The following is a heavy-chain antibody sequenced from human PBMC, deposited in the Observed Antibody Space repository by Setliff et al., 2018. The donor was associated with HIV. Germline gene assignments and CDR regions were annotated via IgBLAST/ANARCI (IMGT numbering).Heavy chain of an antibody. D-gene: IGHD3-10*01. J-gene: IGHJ4*02. Sequence: SETLSLTCTVSGGSINSGSYYWGWIRQPPEKGLEWIGYIYYDGATYYNPSLRSPVTISVDPSKNQIFLKMTSVTAADTAVYYCARGGALTMAPAGCFDSWGQGILVTVSS. CDR3: ARGGALTMAPAGCFDS. V-gene: IGHV4-31*01. CDR1: GGSINSGSYY. CDR2: IYYDGAT.